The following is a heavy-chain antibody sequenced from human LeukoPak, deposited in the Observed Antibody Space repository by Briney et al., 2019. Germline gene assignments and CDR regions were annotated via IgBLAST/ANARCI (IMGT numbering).Heavy chain of an antibody. J-gene: IGHJ6*03. Sequence: SGTLSLTCAVSGYSISSGYYWAWIRQPPGKGLEWIGSIYHSGSTYYNPSLKSRVAMSVDTSKNQCSLKLNSVTAADTAVYYCARGGGNGGGWVGHFYYMDVWGKGTTVTVSS. CDR2: IYHSGST. CDR3: ARGGGNGGGWVGHFYYMDV. V-gene: IGHV4-38-2*01. D-gene: IGHD4-23*01. CDR1: GYSISSGYY.